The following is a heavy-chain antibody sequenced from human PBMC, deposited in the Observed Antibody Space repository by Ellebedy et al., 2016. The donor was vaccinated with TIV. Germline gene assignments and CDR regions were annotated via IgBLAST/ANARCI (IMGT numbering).Heavy chain of an antibody. CDR3: AALQWLAPAWYFDL. CDR2: IYYSGST. D-gene: IGHD6-19*01. CDR1: GGFVSSSPYY. V-gene: IGHV4-39*01. Sequence: SETLSLTCSVSGGFVSSSPYYWGWIRQPPGKGLEWIGSIYYSGSTYYNPSLKSRVTISVDTSKNQFSLKLSSVTAADTAVYYCAALQWLAPAWYFDLWGRGTLVTVSS. J-gene: IGHJ2*01.